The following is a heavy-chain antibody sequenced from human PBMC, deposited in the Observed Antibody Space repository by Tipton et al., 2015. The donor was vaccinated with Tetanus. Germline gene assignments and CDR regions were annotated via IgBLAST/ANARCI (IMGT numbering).Heavy chain of an antibody. Sequence: QVQLVQSGPEVKPSETLSLICTVSSGSFSSSYWTWIRQAAGKGLQWIGRIYGTGTTDYNPSLQSRVTMSIDTSKNQVSLKLTSVTAADTAFYYCARERGYYVNAMDVWGQGTTVTVSS. D-gene: IGHD3-16*01. V-gene: IGHV4-4*07. CDR3: ARERGYYVNAMDV. J-gene: IGHJ6*02. CDR1: SGSFSSSY. CDR2: IYGTGTT.